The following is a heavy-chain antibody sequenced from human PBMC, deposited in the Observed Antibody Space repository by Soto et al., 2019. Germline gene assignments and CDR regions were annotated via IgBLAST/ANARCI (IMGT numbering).Heavy chain of an antibody. J-gene: IGHJ6*03. CDR1: GYIFTSYG. V-gene: IGHV1-18*01. D-gene: IGHD3-10*01. CDR3: ARFNGSGTNSYMDV. Sequence: QVQLVQSGAELKKPGASAKVSCKASGYIFTSYGISWVRQAPGQGLEWMAWISVDSGNTNYAQNFQGRVTMTTDTSASTAHMELRSLRSDDTAVYYSARFNGSGTNSYMDVWGKGTTVIVSS. CDR2: ISVDSGNT.